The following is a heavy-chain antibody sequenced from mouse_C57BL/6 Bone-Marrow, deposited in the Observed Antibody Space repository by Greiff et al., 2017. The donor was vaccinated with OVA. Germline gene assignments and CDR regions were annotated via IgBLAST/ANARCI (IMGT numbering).Heavy chain of an antibody. CDR3: TRSCDYDRTWFAY. D-gene: IGHD2-4*01. V-gene: IGHV1-5*01. CDR2: IYPGNSDT. J-gene: IGHJ3*01. CDR1: GYTFTSYW. Sequence: VQLQQSGTVLARPGASVKMSCKTSGYTFTSYWMHWVKQRPGQGLEWIGAIYPGNSDTSYNQKFKGKAKLTAVTSASTAYMELSSLTNEDSAVYYCTRSCDYDRTWFAYWGQGTLVTVSA.